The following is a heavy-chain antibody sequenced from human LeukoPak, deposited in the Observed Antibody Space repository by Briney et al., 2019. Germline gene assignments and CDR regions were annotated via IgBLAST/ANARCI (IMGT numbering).Heavy chain of an antibody. J-gene: IGHJ4*02. D-gene: IGHD3-10*01. CDR3: AKETRKLWFGELLSFDY. CDR2: ISGSGGST. V-gene: IGHV3-23*01. Sequence: GGSLRLSCAASGFTFSSYAMSWVRQAPGKGLEWVSAISGSGGSTYYADSVKGRFTISRDNSKNTLYLQMNSLRAEDTAVYYCAKETRKLWFGELLSFDYWGREPRSPSPQ. CDR1: GFTFSSYA.